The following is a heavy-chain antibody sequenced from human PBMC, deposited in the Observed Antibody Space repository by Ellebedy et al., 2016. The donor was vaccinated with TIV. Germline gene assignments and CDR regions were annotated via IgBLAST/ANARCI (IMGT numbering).Heavy chain of an antibody. CDR3: ARDKVVGATYFDY. CDR1: GFTFSNLW. CDR2: IKQDGSEK. J-gene: IGHJ4*02. V-gene: IGHV3-7*01. D-gene: IGHD1-26*01. Sequence: GGSLRLSXAASGFTFSNLWMSWVRQVPGKGLEWVANIKQDGSEKYCVDSVKGRFTISRDNAKNSLYLQMNSLRAEDTAVYYCARDKVVGATYFDYWGQGTLVTVSS.